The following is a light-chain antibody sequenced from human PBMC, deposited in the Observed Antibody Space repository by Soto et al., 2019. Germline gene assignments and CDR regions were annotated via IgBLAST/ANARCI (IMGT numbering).Light chain of an antibody. CDR2: EAT. V-gene: IGLV2-23*01. CDR1: ISDVGSYNL. J-gene: IGLJ1*01. CDR3: CSYAGNSRT. Sequence: NISDVGSYNLVSWYQHHPGKVPKVIIYEATKRPSGVSSRFSGSKSPNAASLTISELQAEDEADYYCCSYAGNSRTFGSGTKVTVL.